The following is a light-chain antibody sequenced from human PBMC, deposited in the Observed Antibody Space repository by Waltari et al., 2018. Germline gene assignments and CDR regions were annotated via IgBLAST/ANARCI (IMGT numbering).Light chain of an antibody. V-gene: IGLV8-61*01. Sequence: QTVVTQEPSLSVSPGGTVTLTCALSSGSFSTTSYASWYQQTPGQAPRTLVYKTNTRSSGVPDRFSGSIRGNKVALTITGAQAEDESDYYCLVYMGSGIWVFGGGTKLTVL. CDR2: KTN. CDR3: LVYMGSGIWV. J-gene: IGLJ3*02. CDR1: SGSFSTTSY.